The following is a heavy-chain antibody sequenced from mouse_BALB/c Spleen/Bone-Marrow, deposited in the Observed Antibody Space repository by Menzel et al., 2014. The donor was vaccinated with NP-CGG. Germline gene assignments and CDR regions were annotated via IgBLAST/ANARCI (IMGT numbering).Heavy chain of an antibody. CDR1: GYTFTDYA. Sequence: VQVVESGAELVRPGVSVKISCKGYGYTFTDYAMHWVRQSHAKRLEWIGVISTYYGDASYNQKFKGKATMTVDKSSSTAYMELARLTSEDSAIYYCARSGRYGAYYAMDYWGQGTSVTVSS. V-gene: IGHV1S137*01. CDR3: ARSGRYGAYYAMDY. J-gene: IGHJ4*01. D-gene: IGHD2-14*01. CDR2: ISTYYGDA.